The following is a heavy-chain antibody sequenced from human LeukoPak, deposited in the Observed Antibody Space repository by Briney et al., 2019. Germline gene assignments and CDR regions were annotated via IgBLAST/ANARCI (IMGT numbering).Heavy chain of an antibody. CDR2: IYHSGST. D-gene: IGHD5-12*01. Sequence: ASETLSLTCTVSGYSISSGYYWGWIRQPPGKGLEWIGSIYHSGSTNYNPSLKSRVTISVDTSKNQFSLKLSSVTAADTAVYYCARGGLMEWLRPYYFDYWGQGTLVTVSS. CDR3: ARGGLMEWLRPYYFDY. V-gene: IGHV4-38-2*02. CDR1: GYSISSGYY. J-gene: IGHJ4*02.